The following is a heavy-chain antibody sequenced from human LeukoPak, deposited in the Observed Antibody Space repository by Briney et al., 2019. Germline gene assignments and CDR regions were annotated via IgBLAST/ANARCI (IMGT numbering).Heavy chain of an antibody. V-gene: IGHV3-23*01. J-gene: IGHJ4*02. Sequence: GGSLRLSCAASGFTFSSYAMSWVRQAPGKGLEWVSAISGSGGSTYYADSVKGRFTISRDNSKNTLYLQMNSLRAEDTAVYHCAKDLLYSGYSFDYWGQGTLVTVSS. CDR2: ISGSGGST. CDR3: AKDLLYSGYSFDY. CDR1: GFTFSSYA. D-gene: IGHD5-12*01.